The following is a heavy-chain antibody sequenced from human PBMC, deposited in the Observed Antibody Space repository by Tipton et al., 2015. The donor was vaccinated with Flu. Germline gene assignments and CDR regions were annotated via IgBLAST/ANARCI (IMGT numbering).Heavy chain of an antibody. CDR3: AKGKDSSGYYYFDY. Sequence: SLRLSCAASGFTFDDYAMHWVRQAPAKGLEWVSLISWDGGGTYYADSVKGRFTISRDNSNNSLYPQMNSLRAEDTALYYCAKGKDSSGYYYFDYWGQGTLVTVSS. V-gene: IGHV3-43D*03. CDR2: ISWDGGGT. J-gene: IGHJ4*02. D-gene: IGHD3-22*01. CDR1: GFTFDDYA.